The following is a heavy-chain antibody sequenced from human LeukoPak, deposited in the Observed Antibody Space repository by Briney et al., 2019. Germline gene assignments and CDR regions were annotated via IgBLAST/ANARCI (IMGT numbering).Heavy chain of an antibody. J-gene: IGHJ4*02. CDR2: IHYSGST. D-gene: IGHD3-10*01. V-gene: IGHV4-59*01. CDR3: ARVGYYGSGSRYFDY. CDR1: GGSISTDY. Sequence: SETLSLTCTVSGGSISTDYWSWIRQPPGKGLEWIGYIHYSGSTNYNPSLRSRVTISVDTSKNQFSLRLGSVTAADTAVYYCARVGYYGSGSRYFDYWGQGTLVSVPS.